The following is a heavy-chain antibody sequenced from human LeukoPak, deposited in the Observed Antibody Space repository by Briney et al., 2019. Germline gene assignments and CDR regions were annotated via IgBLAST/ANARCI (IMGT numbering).Heavy chain of an antibody. J-gene: IGHJ4*02. CDR3: ARALWSEYCSSTSCYQTPFDY. V-gene: IGHV3-33*01. CDR2: IRYDGSNK. CDR1: GFTFSSYG. D-gene: IGHD2-2*01. Sequence: PGRSLRLSCAASGFTFSSYGMHWVRQAPGKGLEWVAFIRYDGSNKYYADSVKGRFTISRDNAKNSLYLQMNSLRAEDTAVYYCARALWSEYCSSTSCYQTPFDYWGQGTLVTVSS.